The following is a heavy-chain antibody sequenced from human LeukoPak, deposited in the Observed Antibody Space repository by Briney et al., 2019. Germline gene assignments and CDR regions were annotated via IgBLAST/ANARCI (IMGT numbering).Heavy chain of an antibody. CDR3: AREVPYSGSYHTLFDY. Sequence: PGGSLRLSCAASGFTFSDYYMSWIRQVPGKGLEWVTYISSSGSPIYYADSVKGRFTISRDNAKNSLYLQMNRLRAEDTAVYYCAREVPYSGSYHTLFDYWGQGTLVTVSS. CDR1: GFTFSDYY. J-gene: IGHJ4*02. D-gene: IGHD1-26*01. V-gene: IGHV3-11*04. CDR2: ISSSGSPI.